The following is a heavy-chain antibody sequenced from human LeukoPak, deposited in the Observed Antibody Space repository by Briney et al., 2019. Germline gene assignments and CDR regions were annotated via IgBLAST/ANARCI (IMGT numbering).Heavy chain of an antibody. CDR1: GFTFSDYY. CDR3: ARGDDFSEVH. D-gene: IGHD1-1*01. CDR2: IHPEGNEK. J-gene: IGHJ4*02. V-gene: IGHV3-7*04. Sequence: PGGSLRLSCAASGFTFSDYYMRWVRQAPGRGLEGVANIHPEGNEKYHVETVKGRFIISRDNTKNLLFLQMSGLSGEDTAVYSCARGDDFSEVHWGQGTLVTVSS.